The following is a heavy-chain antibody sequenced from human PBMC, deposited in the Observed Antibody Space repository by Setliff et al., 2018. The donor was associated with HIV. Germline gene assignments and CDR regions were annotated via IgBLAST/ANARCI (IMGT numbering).Heavy chain of an antibody. J-gene: IGHJ5*02. CDR1: GGTFIRYA. D-gene: IGHD4-17*01. Sequence: SVKVSCKASGGTFIRYAFNWVRQAPGQGLEWMGEIIPIFGTANYAQKIQGRVTITTDESTNTAYMELSSLRSEHTAVYYCARSLGHDYGDNDSPLYNWFDPWGQGTLATVSS. CDR3: ARSLGHDYGDNDSPLYNWFDP. CDR2: IIPIFGTA. V-gene: IGHV1-69*05.